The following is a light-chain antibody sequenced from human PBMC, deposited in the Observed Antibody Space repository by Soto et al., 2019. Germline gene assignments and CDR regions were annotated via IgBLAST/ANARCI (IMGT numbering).Light chain of an antibody. Sequence: DIQMTQSPSTLSASVGDRVTITCRASQSISSWLAWYQQKPGKAPKLLIYKASSLESGVPSRFGGSGSGTEFTLTISSLQPDDFATYYCQQYNSYLWTFGQGTKVDIK. CDR2: KAS. V-gene: IGKV1-5*03. CDR3: QQYNSYLWT. J-gene: IGKJ1*01. CDR1: QSISSW.